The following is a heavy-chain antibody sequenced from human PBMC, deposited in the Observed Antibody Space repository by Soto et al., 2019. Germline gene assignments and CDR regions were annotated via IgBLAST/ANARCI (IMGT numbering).Heavy chain of an antibody. J-gene: IGHJ5*02. Sequence: SETLSLTCTVSGGSVSSGSYYWSWIRQPPGKGLEWIGYIYYSGSTNYNPSLKSRVTISVDTSKNQFSLKLSSVTAADTAVYYCARSVAGKRQNWFDPWGQGTLVTVSS. D-gene: IGHD6-19*01. V-gene: IGHV4-61*01. CDR1: GGSVSSGSYY. CDR3: ARSVAGKRQNWFDP. CDR2: IYYSGST.